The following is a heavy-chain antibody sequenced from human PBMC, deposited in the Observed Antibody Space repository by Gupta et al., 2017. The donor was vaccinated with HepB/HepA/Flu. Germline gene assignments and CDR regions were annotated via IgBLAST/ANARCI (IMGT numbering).Heavy chain of an antibody. CDR3: ARAPANWGQGLYYGMDV. CDR1: GFTFSSYD. V-gene: IGHV3-13*01. CDR2: IGTAGDT. Sequence: EVQLVESGGGLVQPGGSLRLSCAASGFTFSSYDMHWVRQATGKGLEWVSAIGTAGDTYYPGSVKGRFTISRENAKNSLYLQMNSLRAGDTAVYYCARAPANWGQGLYYGMDVWGQGTTVTVSS. J-gene: IGHJ6*02. D-gene: IGHD7-27*01.